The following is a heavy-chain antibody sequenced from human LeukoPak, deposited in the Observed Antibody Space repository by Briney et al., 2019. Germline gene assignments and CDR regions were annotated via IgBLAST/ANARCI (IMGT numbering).Heavy chain of an antibody. V-gene: IGHV3-48*04. J-gene: IGHJ4*02. D-gene: IGHD5-12*01. CDR2: VGISSGNT. Sequence: GGSLRLSCAASGFTFIDYSMNWVRQAPGKGLEWISYVGISSGNTKYADSVKGRFTISGDSAKNSVFLQMNSLRVEDTAVCYCARDHRYAFDNWGQGTLVTVSS. CDR3: ARDHRYAFDN. CDR1: GFTFIDYS.